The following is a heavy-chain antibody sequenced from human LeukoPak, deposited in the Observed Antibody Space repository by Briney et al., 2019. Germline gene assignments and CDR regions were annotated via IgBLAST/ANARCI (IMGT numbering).Heavy chain of an antibody. CDR2: IYTSGST. J-gene: IGHJ6*03. CDR3: ARVAAAGTWGYYYYYYMDV. V-gene: IGHV4-4*07. D-gene: IGHD6-13*01. Sequence: PSETLSLTCTVSGGSISSYYWSWIRQPAGKGLEWIGRIYTSGSTNYNPSLKSRVTMSVDTSKNQFSLKLSSVTAADTAVYYCARVAAAGTWGYYYYYYMDVWGKGTTVTVSS. CDR1: GGSISSYY.